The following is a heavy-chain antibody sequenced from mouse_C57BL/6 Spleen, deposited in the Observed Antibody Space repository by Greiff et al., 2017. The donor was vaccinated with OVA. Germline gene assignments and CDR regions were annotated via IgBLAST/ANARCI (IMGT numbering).Heavy chain of an antibody. D-gene: IGHD1-1*01. J-gene: IGHJ2*01. CDR3: ASDYGSSHVEDY. Sequence: QVQLKESGAELVKPGASVKISCKASGYAFSSYWMNWVKQRPGKGLEWIGQIYPGDGDTNYNGKFKGKATLTADKSSSTAYMQLSSLTSEDSAVYFCASDYGSSHVEDYWGQGTTLTVSS. CDR1: GYAFSSYW. CDR2: IYPGDGDT. V-gene: IGHV1-80*01.